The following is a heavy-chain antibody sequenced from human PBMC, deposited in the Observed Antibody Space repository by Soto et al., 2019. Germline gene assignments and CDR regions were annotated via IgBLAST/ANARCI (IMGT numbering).Heavy chain of an antibody. Sequence: EVQLLESGGGLVQPGGSLRLSCAASGFMFTSYAMSWVRQAPGMRLEWVSSITGTGGTTYHADSVKGRFAVSRDSSKNTLYLQMNSLRAEDTAVYYCTREVDIVATGDYWGQGTLVTVSS. CDR1: GFMFTSYA. CDR3: TREVDIVATGDY. CDR2: ITGTGGTT. J-gene: IGHJ4*02. V-gene: IGHV3-23*01. D-gene: IGHD5-12*01.